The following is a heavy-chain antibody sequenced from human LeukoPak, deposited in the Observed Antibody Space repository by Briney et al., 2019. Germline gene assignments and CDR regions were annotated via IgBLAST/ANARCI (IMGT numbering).Heavy chain of an antibody. CDR3: AKIDDY. CDR1: VFTFSRNW. CDR2: INIDGSIT. V-gene: IGHV3-74*01. J-gene: IGHJ4*02. Sequence: GGALRLSCAASVFTFSRNWMHWVRQAPGKGVGCVSRINIDGSITNYADSVKGRFNISRDNAKNTLYLQMSSLRAEDTAVYYCAKIDDYWGQGTLVTVSS.